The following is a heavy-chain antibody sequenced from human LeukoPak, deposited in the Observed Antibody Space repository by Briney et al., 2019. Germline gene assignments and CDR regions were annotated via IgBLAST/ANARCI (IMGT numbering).Heavy chain of an antibody. CDR3: ARRQLEPHWFDP. CDR2: ISAYNGNT. CDR1: GYTFTSYG. V-gene: IGHV1-18*01. Sequence: ASVTVSCTASGYTFTSYGISWVRQAPGQGLEWMGWISAYNGNTNYAQKLQGRVTMTTDTSTSTAYMELRSLRSDDTAVYYCARRQLEPHWFDPWGQGTLVTVSS. D-gene: IGHD1-1*01. J-gene: IGHJ5*02.